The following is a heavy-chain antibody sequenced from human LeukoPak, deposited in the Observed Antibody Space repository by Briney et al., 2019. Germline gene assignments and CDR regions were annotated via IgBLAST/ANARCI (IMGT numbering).Heavy chain of an antibody. CDR3: ARDYLGFDP. CDR2: ISYDGSNK. CDR1: GFTFSSYA. V-gene: IGHV3-30*04. Sequence: GGSLRLSCAASGFTFSSYAMHWVRQAPGKGLEWVAVISYDGSNKYYADSVKGRFTISRDNSKNTLYLQMNSLRAEDTAVYYCARDYLGFDPWGQGTLVTVSS. J-gene: IGHJ5*02. D-gene: IGHD2/OR15-2a*01.